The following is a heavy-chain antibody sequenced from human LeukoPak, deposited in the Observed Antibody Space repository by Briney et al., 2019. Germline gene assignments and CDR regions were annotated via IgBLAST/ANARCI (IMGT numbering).Heavy chain of an antibody. D-gene: IGHD3-22*01. CDR2: ISGSGGST. V-gene: IGHV3-23*01. CDR3: AKTASAYYYDSSGYYPGPYYFDY. CDR1: GFTFSSYA. Sequence: PGGSLRLSCAASGFTFSSYAMSWVRQAPGKGLERVSAISGSGGSTYYADSVKGRFTISRDNSKNTLYLQMNSLRAEDTAVYYCAKTASAYYYDSSGYYPGPYYFDYWAREPWSPSPQ. J-gene: IGHJ4*02.